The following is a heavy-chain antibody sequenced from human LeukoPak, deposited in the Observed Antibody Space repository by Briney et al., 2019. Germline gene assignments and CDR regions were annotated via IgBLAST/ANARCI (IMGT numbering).Heavy chain of an antibody. J-gene: IGHJ4*02. Sequence: ASVKVCCKASGYTFTSYAMHWVRPAPGQRLGWMRWINAGNGNTKYSQKFQGRVAMTRDTSISTAYMEPSRLRSDDTAVYYCARGYGYCSSTSCSPFDYWGQGTLVTVSS. CDR2: INAGNGNT. D-gene: IGHD2-2*01. CDR1: GYTFTSYA. CDR3: ARGYGYCSSTSCSPFDY. V-gene: IGHV1-3*01.